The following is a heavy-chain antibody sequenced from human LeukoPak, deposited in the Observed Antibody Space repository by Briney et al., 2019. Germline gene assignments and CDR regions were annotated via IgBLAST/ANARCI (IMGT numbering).Heavy chain of an antibody. CDR1: GYTFTSYG. V-gene: IGHV1-18*01. D-gene: IGHD3-10*01. J-gene: IGHJ5*02. CDR2: ISAYNGNT. CDR3: ARYYYGSGSYYPNWFDP. Sequence: ASVKVSCKASGYTFTSYGISWVRQAPGQGLEWMGWISAYNGNTNYAQKLQGRVTMTTDTSTSTAYMELRSLRSDDTAVYYCARYYYGSGSYYPNWFDPWGQGTLVTVSS.